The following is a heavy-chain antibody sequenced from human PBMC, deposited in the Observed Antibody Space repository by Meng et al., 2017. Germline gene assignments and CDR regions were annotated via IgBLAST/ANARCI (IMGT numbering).Heavy chain of an antibody. J-gene: IGHJ4*02. V-gene: IGHV4-38-2*02. CDR2: IYHSGST. CDR3: ARDLTPSGRAGTNGD. D-gene: IGHD2-8*01. Sequence: SETLSLTCTVSGGSISSGYYWGWIRQPPGKGLEWIGSIYHSGSTYYNPSLKSRVTISVDTSKNQFSLKLSSVTAADTAVYHCARDLTPSGRAGTNGDWGQGTLVTVSS. CDR1: GGSISSGYY.